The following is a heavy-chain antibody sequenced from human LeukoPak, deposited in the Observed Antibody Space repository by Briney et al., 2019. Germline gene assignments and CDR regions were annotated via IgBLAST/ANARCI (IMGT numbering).Heavy chain of an antibody. CDR1: GFTFSSYA. Sequence: GGSLRLSCAASGFTFSSYALSWVRQAPGKGLEGVSSIIGSGAVTYYADSVKGRFTISRDNSKNTLYLQMNSLRAEDTAVYYCAKAGIQEALGSPDYWGQGTLVTVSS. V-gene: IGHV3-23*01. J-gene: IGHJ4*02. D-gene: IGHD3-10*01. CDR3: AKAGIQEALGSPDY. CDR2: IIGSGAVT.